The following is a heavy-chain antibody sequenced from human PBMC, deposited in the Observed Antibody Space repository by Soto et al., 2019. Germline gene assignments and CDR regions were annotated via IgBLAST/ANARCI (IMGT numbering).Heavy chain of an antibody. J-gene: IGHJ4*02. D-gene: IGHD3-16*02. Sequence: GGSLRLSCAASGFTFSSYAMSWVRQAPGKGLEWVSAISGSGGSTYYADSVKGRFTISRDNSKNTLYLQMNSLRAEDTAVYYCAKPAAMTPYYDYIWGSYPNWGQGTLVTVSS. CDR1: GFTFSSYA. CDR2: ISGSGGST. CDR3: AKPAAMTPYYDYIWGSYPN. V-gene: IGHV3-23*01.